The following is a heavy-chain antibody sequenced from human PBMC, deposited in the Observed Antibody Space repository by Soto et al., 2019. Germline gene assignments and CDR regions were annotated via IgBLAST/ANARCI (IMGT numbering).Heavy chain of an antibody. CDR3: ARGGSGIYRGGSFGSWT. Sequence: QVQLQESGPGLVKPSQTLSLTCTVSGGSISSGGYYWSWIRQHPGKGLEWIGYIYYSGSTYYNPSLKSRVTISVDTSKNHFSLKLSSVTAADTAVYYCARGGSGIYRGGSFGSWTWGQGTLVTVSS. D-gene: IGHD3-10*01. CDR1: GGSISSGGYY. V-gene: IGHV4-31*03. J-gene: IGHJ5*02. CDR2: IYYSGST.